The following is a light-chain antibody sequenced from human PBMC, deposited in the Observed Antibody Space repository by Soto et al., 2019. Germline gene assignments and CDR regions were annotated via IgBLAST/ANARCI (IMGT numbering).Light chain of an antibody. CDR2: NNN. CDR1: SSNIRSNT. J-gene: IGLJ2*01. CDR3: AAWNDTLNGVV. V-gene: IGLV1-44*01. Sequence: QSVLTQPPSASGTPGQRVTISCSGSSSNIRSNTVNWYQQLPGTAPKLLIYNNNQRPSGVPDRFSGSKSGTSASLAINGLQSEDEADYYCAAWNDTLNGVVFGGGTKLTVL.